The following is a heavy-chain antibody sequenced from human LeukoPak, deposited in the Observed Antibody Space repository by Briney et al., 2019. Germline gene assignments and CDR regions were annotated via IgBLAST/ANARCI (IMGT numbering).Heavy chain of an antibody. J-gene: IGHJ6*04. Sequence: ASVKRSCKVSGYSLTELSIHWVREAPRTGLEWMGGFDPESGETIYAQKFQGRVTMTEDTSTDTAYMELSSLRSEDTAVYYCAELGITMIGGVWGKGTTVTISS. CDR1: GYSLTELS. D-gene: IGHD3-10*02. CDR3: AELGITMIGGV. V-gene: IGHV1-24*01. CDR2: FDPESGET.